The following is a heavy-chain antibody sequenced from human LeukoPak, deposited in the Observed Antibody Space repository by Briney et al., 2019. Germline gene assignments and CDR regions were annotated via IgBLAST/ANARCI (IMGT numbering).Heavy chain of an antibody. V-gene: IGHV5-51*01. CDR2: IYPGDSDT. Sequence: GGSLKISCKGSGYSFTSYWIGWVRQMPRKGLEWMGIIYPGDSDTRYSPSFQGQVTISADKSISTAYLQWSSLKASDTAMYSCARRRPAVIGDNHYYYYMDVWGKGTTVTVSS. J-gene: IGHJ6*03. D-gene: IGHD2-2*02. CDR3: ARRRPAVIGDNHYYYYMDV. CDR1: GYSFTSYW.